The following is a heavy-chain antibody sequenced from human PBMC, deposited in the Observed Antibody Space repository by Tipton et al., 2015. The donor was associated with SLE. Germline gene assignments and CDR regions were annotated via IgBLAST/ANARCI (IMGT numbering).Heavy chain of an antibody. CDR3: AKEARYCSSTSCYYYYGMDV. J-gene: IGHJ6*02. D-gene: IGHD2-2*01. CDR1: GFTFSSYG. Sequence: SLRLSCAASGFTFSSYGMHWVRQAPGKGLEWVAVIWYDGSNKYYADSMKGRFTISRDNSKNTLYLQMNSLRAEDTAVYYCAKEARYCSSTSCYYYYGMDVWGQGTTVTVSS. CDR2: IWYDGSNK. V-gene: IGHV3-33*06.